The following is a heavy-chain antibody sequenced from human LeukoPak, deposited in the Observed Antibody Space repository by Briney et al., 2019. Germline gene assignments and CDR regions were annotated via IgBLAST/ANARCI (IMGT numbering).Heavy chain of an antibody. D-gene: IGHD6-13*01. CDR1: GFTFSDYW. CDR3: ARGAGSSWSGLIDY. J-gene: IGHJ4*02. V-gene: IGHV3-7*02. Sequence: GGSLRLSCAASGFTFSDYWMSWVRQTPGKGLEWVANIKHDGSEKYYVDSVKGRFTISRDNAKNSVYLQMNSLRAEDTAVYYCARGAGSSWSGLIDYWGQGTLVTVSS. CDR2: IKHDGSEK.